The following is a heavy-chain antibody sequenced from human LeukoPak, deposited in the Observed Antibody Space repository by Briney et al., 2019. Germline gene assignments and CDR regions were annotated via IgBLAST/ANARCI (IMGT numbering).Heavy chain of an antibody. CDR1: EFTFSSYS. CDR2: ISSSSSYI. V-gene: IGHV3-21*01. D-gene: IGHD6-6*01. CDR3: ASSSRIAARPRFDP. Sequence: GGSLRLSCAASEFTFSSYSMNWVRQAPGKGLEWVSSISSSSSYIYYADSVKGRFTISRDNAKNSLYLQMNSLRAEDTAVYYCASSSRIAARPRFDPWGQGTLVTVSS. J-gene: IGHJ5*02.